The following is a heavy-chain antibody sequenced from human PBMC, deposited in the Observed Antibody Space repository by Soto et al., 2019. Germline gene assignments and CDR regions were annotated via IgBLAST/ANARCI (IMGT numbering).Heavy chain of an antibody. V-gene: IGHV1-69*19. CDR3: AREVQVHSPAFVY. J-gene: IGHJ4*02. D-gene: IGHD2-15*01. CDR1: GGTFNTYA. Sequence: QVQLVQSGAEMKKPGSSVKVSCQSSGGTFNTYAMNWVRQAPGQGPEWMGDISPMFGAANYAPKFQGRVTITAHESTGTSYMQLSSLTSEGTALYFCAREVQVHSPAFVYWGQGTMVTVSS. CDR2: ISPMFGAA.